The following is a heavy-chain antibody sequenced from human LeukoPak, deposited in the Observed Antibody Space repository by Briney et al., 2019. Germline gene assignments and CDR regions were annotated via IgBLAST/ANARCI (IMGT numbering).Heavy chain of an antibody. CDR2: ISSSSIYI. CDR1: GFTFSSYS. J-gene: IGHJ4*02. Sequence: GGSLRLSCAASGFTFSSYSMNWVRQAPGKGLEWVSSISSSSIYIYYADSVKGRFTISRDNAKNSLYLQMNSLRAEDTAVYYCARDGRYSGSYYRGFDYWGQGTLVTVSS. CDR3: ARDGRYSGSYYRGFDY. D-gene: IGHD1-26*01. V-gene: IGHV3-21*01.